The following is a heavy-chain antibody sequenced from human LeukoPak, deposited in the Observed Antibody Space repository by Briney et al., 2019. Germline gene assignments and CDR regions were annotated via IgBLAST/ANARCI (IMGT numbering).Heavy chain of an antibody. Sequence: SETLSLTCTVAGGSISSSKYYWGWIRQPPGKWLEWIGTIFNSGSTHYNPSLKSRVTISVDTSKNQFSLKLSSVTAADTAVYYCASNSFDYYGSGSYSVDYWGQGTLVTVSS. CDR1: GGSISSSKYY. V-gene: IGHV4-39*07. J-gene: IGHJ4*02. CDR3: ASNSFDYYGSGSYSVDY. D-gene: IGHD3-10*01. CDR2: IFNSGST.